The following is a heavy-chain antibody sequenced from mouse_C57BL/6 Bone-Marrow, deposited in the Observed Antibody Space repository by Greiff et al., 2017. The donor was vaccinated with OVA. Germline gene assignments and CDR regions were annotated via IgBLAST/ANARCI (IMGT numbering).Heavy chain of an antibody. CDR2: INPSSGYT. J-gene: IGHJ4*01. CDR1: GYTFTSYT. CDR3: ARGGSYDAMDY. D-gene: IGHD1-1*02. Sequence: VKLQESGAELARPGGSVKMSCKASGYTFTSYTMHWVKQRPGQGLEWIGYINPSSGYTKYNQKFKDKATLTADKSSSTAYMQLSSLTSEDSAVYYCARGGSYDAMDYWGQGTSVTVSS. V-gene: IGHV1-4*01.